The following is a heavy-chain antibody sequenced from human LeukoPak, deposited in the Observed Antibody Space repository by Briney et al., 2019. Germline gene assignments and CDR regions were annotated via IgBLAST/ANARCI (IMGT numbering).Heavy chain of an antibody. CDR1: GGSISSGSHY. CDR3: AREYCSTTTSCYLGKPATESYFDC. J-gene: IGHJ4*02. Sequence: PSETLSLTCTASGGSISSGSHYWGWIRQPPGKGLEWIGSMFHSGSTYHNPSLKSRVTISLGPSKNQFSLKLSSVTAADTAVYYCAREYCSTTTSCYLGKPATESYFDCRGQGTLVTVSS. D-gene: IGHD2-2*01. CDR2: MFHSGST. V-gene: IGHV4-39*07.